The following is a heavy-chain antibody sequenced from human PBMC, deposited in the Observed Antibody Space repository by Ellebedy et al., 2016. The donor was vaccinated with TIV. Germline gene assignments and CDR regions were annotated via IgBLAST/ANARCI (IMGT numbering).Heavy chain of an antibody. J-gene: IGHJ3*02. Sequence: SGPTLVXPTPTLTLTCTFSGFSLSTSGMCVSWIRQLPGKALEWLALIDWDDDKYYSTSLKTRLTISKDTSKNQVVLTMTNMDPVDTATYYCARNLRFGELSGAFDIWGQGTMVTVSS. V-gene: IGHV2-70*01. CDR3: ARNLRFGELSGAFDI. D-gene: IGHD3-10*01. CDR1: GFSLSTSGMC. CDR2: IDWDDDK.